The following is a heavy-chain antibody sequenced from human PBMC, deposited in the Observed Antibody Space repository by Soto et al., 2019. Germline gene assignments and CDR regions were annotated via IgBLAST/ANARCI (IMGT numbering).Heavy chain of an antibody. J-gene: IGHJ2*01. CDR3: ARRYFDL. Sequence: EVQLVESGGGLVQPGGSLRLSCAAFGFKISSSSMNWVRQAPGKGLEWVANMKQDGSEKYYVDSVKGRFTISRDNAKNSLYLQMNSLRAEDTAVYYCARRYFDLWGRGTLVTVSS. CDR1: GFKISSSS. CDR2: MKQDGSEK. V-gene: IGHV3-7*01.